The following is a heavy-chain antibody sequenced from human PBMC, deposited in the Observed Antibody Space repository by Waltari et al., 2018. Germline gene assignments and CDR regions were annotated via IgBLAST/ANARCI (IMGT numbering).Heavy chain of an antibody. CDR3: AKDHQWEVLLPIYQIDY. D-gene: IGHD1-26*01. CDR1: GFTFRSYG. CDR2: ISFDGSDK. Sequence: QVQLVESGGGVVRPGRSLRLSCAASGFTFRSYGMHWVRQIPGKGLECLTFISFDGSDKYYADSVKGRFTIYKDNSRNTLYLQMNSLRPEDTAVYFCAKDHQWEVLLPIYQIDYWGRGTLVTVSS. V-gene: IGHV3-30*18. J-gene: IGHJ4*02.